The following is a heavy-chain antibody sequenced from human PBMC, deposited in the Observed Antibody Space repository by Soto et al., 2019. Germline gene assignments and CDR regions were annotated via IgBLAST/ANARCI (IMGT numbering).Heavy chain of an antibody. CDR2: INPNSGGT. D-gene: IGHD3-22*01. Sequence: ASVKVSCKASGYTFTGYYMHWVRQAPGQGLEWMGWINPNSGGTNYAQKFQGWVTMTRDTSINTAYMELSRLRSDDTAVYYCALTHYYDSSGYAFDIWGQGTMVTVSS. J-gene: IGHJ3*02. CDR1: GYTFTGYY. V-gene: IGHV1-2*04. CDR3: ALTHYYDSSGYAFDI.